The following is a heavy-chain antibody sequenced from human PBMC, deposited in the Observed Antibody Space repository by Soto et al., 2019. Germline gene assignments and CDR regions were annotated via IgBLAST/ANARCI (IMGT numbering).Heavy chain of an antibody. D-gene: IGHD3-10*01. Sequence: QVQLVQSGAEEKKPGASVKVSCKASGYTFTSYAMHWVRQAPGQRLEWMGWINAGNGNTKYSQKFQGRVTITRDTSASTAYMELSSLRSEDTAVYYCARDQYYGLGPPDWYFDLWGRGTLVTVSS. V-gene: IGHV1-3*05. J-gene: IGHJ2*01. CDR3: ARDQYYGLGPPDWYFDL. CDR1: GYTFTSYA. CDR2: INAGNGNT.